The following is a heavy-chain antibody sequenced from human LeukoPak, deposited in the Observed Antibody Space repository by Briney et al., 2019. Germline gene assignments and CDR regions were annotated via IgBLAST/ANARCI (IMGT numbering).Heavy chain of an antibody. CDR1: GGSISSSSYY. V-gene: IGHV4-39*07. J-gene: IGHJ4*02. CDR2: IYYSGST. CDR3: ASRCYYYDSSGCPGY. D-gene: IGHD3-22*01. Sequence: PSETLSLTCTVSGGSISSSSYYWGWIRQPPGKGLEWIGSIYYSGSTNYNPSLKSRVTISVDKSKNQFSLKLSSVTAADTAVYYCASRCYYYDSSGCPGYWGQGTLVTVSS.